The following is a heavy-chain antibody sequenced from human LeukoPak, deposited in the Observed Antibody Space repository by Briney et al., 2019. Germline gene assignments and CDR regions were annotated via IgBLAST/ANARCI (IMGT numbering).Heavy chain of an antibody. CDR1: GYTFTSYG. CDR2: TSAYNGNT. Sequence: GASVKVSCKASGYTFTSYGISWVRQAPGQGLEWMGWTSAYNGNTNYAQKLQGRVTMTTDTSTSTAYMELRSLRSDDTAVYYCARGFSSGWYRNAFDIWGQGTMVTVSS. CDR3: ARGFSSGWYRNAFDI. D-gene: IGHD6-19*01. V-gene: IGHV1-18*01. J-gene: IGHJ3*02.